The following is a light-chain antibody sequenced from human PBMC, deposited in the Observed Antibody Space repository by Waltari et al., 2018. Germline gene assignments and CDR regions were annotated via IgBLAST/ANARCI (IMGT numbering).Light chain of an antibody. CDR1: QSVASNF. V-gene: IGKV3-20*01. J-gene: IGKJ4*01. CDR3: QQYDFSVPLT. Sequence: EIVLTQSPCTLSLSPGERATLSCRASQSVASNFLAWYQQKPGQAPRLLIYGASSRVTGIPDRFSGSGSGTDFTLTISRLEPVDFAVYYCQQYDFSVPLTFGGGTKVEIK. CDR2: GAS.